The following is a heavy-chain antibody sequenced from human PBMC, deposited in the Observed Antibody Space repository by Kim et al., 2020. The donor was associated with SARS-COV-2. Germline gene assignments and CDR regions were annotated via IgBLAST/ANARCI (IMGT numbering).Heavy chain of an antibody. J-gene: IGHJ4*02. D-gene: IGHD3-3*01. CDR3: ARDRSAYDFWSDRRYYFDY. Sequence: ASVKVSCKASGYTFTSYGISWVRQAPGQGLEWMGWISAYNGNTNYAQKLQGRVTMTTDTSTSTAYMELRSLRSDDTAVYYCARDRSAYDFWSDRRYYFDYWGQGTLVTVSS. CDR1: GYTFTSYG. V-gene: IGHV1-18*04. CDR2: ISAYNGNT.